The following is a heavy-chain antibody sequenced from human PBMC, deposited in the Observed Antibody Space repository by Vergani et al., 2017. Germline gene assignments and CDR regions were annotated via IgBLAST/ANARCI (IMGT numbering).Heavy chain of an antibody. CDR3: ARASKTTYYDFWSGHLYYFDY. Sequence: QVQLVESGGGVVQPGRSLRLSCAASGFTFSSYGMHWVRQAPGKGLEWVAVIWYDGSNKYYADSVKGRFTISRDNAKNSLYLQMNSLRAEDTAVYYCARASKTTYYDFWSGHLYYFDYWGQGTLVTVSS. D-gene: IGHD3-3*01. CDR1: GFTFSSYG. CDR2: IWYDGSNK. V-gene: IGHV3-33*01. J-gene: IGHJ4*02.